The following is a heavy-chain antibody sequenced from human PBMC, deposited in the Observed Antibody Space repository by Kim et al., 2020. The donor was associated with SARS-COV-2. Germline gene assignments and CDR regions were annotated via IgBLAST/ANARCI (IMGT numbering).Heavy chain of an antibody. CDR3: ARDLRPWIQLYLYSEFDP. D-gene: IGHD5-18*01. CDR2: IWYDGSNK. Sequence: GGSLRLSCAASGFTFSSYGMHWVRQAPGKGLEWVAVIWYDGSNKYYADSVKGRFTISRDNSKNTLYLQMNSLRAEDTAAYYCARDLRPWIQLYLYSEFDPWGQGTLVTVSS. V-gene: IGHV3-33*01. CDR1: GFTFSSYG. J-gene: IGHJ5*02.